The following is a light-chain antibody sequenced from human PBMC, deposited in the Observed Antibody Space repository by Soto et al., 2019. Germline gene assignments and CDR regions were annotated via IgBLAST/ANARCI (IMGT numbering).Light chain of an antibody. V-gene: IGKV1-9*01. CDR1: RGISSY. CDR2: SAS. CDR3: QQLNSYPQT. Sequence: DIQMTPSPSTLSASVGERATITCKASRGISSYLAWYQQKPGKPPKLLVYSASTLQSGVPSRFSGSGSGPDFTLTISSLQPEDSATYFCQQLNSYPQTFGQGTRLDIK. J-gene: IGKJ5*01.